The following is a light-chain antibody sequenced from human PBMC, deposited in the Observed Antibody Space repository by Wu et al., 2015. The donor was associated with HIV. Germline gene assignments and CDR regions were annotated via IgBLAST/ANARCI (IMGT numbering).Light chain of an antibody. J-gene: IGKJ4*01. CDR2: GAS. V-gene: IGKV3-15*01. CDR1: QSVGSN. CDR3: QQRSNWPLT. Sequence: EIAMTQSPATLSVSPGERATLSCRASQSVGSNLAWYQQIPGQAPRLLIYGASTRATGVPARFSGSGSGTDFTLTISSLEPEDFAVYYCQQRSNWPLTFGGGTKVEIK.